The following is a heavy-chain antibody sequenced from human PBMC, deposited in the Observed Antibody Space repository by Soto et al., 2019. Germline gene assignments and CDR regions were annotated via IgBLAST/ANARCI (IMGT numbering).Heavy chain of an antibody. CDR1: DGCSSSGTPY. D-gene: IGHD1-26*01. V-gene: IGHV4-61*01. Sequence: PFQPMSHTCSVGDGCSSSGTPYRSWKRQPPGKGLEWIGYIYYSGSTNYNPSLKSRVTIPIDTSKNQFSLKLSSVTAADTAVYYCASRPSGSCFDPWGQGILVTVS. J-gene: IGHJ5*02. CDR2: IYYSGST. CDR3: ASRPSGSCFDP.